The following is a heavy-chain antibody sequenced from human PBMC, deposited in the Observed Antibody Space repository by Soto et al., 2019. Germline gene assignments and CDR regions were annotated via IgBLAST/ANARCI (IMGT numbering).Heavy chain of an antibody. CDR1: GYTFTSYG. V-gene: IGHV1-18*01. CDR3: ARDLVPHYYYYYMDV. J-gene: IGHJ6*03. Sequence: ASVKVSCKASGYTFTSYGISWVRQAPGQGLEWMGWISAYNGNTNYAQKLQGRVTMTTDTSTGTAYMELRSLRSDDTAVYYCARDLVPHYYYYYMDVWGKGTTVTVSS. D-gene: IGHD2-8*01. CDR2: ISAYNGNT.